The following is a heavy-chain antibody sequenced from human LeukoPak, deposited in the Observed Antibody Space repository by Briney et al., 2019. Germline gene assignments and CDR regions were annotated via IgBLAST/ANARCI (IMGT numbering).Heavy chain of an antibody. V-gene: IGHV3-33*01. CDR1: GFTFSSYG. Sequence: GGSLRLSCAASGFTFSSYGIHWVRQAPGKGLEWVAVIWYDGSNKYYADSVKGRFTISRDNSENTLYLQINSLRAEDTAVYYCARDQGRWELLSYFDYWGQGTLVTVSS. CDR3: ARDQGRWELLSYFDY. CDR2: IWYDGSNK. D-gene: IGHD1-26*01. J-gene: IGHJ4*02.